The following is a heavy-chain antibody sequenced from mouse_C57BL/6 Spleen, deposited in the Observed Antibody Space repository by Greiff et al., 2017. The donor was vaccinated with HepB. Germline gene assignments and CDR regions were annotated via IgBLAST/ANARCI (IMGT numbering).Heavy chain of an antibody. V-gene: IGHV8-12*01. D-gene: IGHD1-1*01. J-gene: IGHJ1*03. CDR3: ARRAGHYGSSYDWYFDV. CDR2: IYWDDDK. CDR1: GFSLSTSGMG. Sequence: QVQLKESGPGILQSSQTLSLTCSFSGFSLSTSGMGVSWIRQPSGKGLEWLAHIYWDDDKRYNPYLKSRLTISKDTSRNQVFLKITSVDTADTATYYGARRAGHYGSSYDWYFDVWGTGTTVTVSS.